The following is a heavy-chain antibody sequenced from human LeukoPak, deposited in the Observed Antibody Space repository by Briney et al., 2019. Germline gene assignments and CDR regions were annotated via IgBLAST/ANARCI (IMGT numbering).Heavy chain of an antibody. CDR2: IIPIFGTA. CDR3: ARVGLTGQPLYFDY. CDR1: GGTFSSYA. V-gene: IGHV1-69*05. J-gene: IGHJ4*02. Sequence: VASLKVSCKASGGTFSSYAISWVRQAPGQGLEWMGGIIPIFGTANYAQKFQGRVTITTDESTSTAYMELSSLRSEDPAVYYCARVGLTGQPLYFDYWGQGTLVTVSS. D-gene: IGHD3-9*01.